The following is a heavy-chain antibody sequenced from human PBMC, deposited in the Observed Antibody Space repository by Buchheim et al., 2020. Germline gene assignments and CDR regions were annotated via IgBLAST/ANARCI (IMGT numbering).Heavy chain of an antibody. V-gene: IGHV3-11*01. Sequence: QVQLVESGGGLVKPGGSLRLSCAASGLTFSDYHMSWIRQAPGKGLEWISFISSVDNTIYDADSVQGRFTISRDNAQNTLYLQMISLRAEDTAVYYCAGARTGSTWSRIDYWGQGTL. D-gene: IGHD6-13*01. CDR3: AGARTGSTWSRIDY. J-gene: IGHJ4*02. CDR2: ISSVDNTI. CDR1: GLTFSDYH.